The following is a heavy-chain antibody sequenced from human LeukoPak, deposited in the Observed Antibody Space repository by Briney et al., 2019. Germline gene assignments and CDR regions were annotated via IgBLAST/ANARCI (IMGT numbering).Heavy chain of an antibody. Sequence: SETLSLTCTVSGGSISSYYWSWIRQPPGKGLEWIGYICYSGSTNYNPSLKSRVTISVDTSKNQFSLKLSSVTAADTAVYYCARALYDSSGYYADYWGQGTLVTVSS. CDR1: GGSISSYY. V-gene: IGHV4-59*01. CDR2: ICYSGST. D-gene: IGHD3-22*01. CDR3: ARALYDSSGYYADY. J-gene: IGHJ4*02.